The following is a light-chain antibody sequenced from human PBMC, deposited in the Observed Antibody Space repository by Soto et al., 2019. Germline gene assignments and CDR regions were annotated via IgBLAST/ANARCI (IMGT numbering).Light chain of an antibody. J-gene: IGKJ1*01. CDR1: LTVSDNY. CDR3: QQYSKAPLT. Sequence: EIVLTQSPGTLSLSPGERVTLSCRASLTVSDNYLAWYQQKAGQAPRLVIYGASTRATGIPDRFSASGSGTDFTLTISRLEPEDFAVYYCQQYSKAPLTFGQGTKVDIK. V-gene: IGKV3-20*01. CDR2: GAS.